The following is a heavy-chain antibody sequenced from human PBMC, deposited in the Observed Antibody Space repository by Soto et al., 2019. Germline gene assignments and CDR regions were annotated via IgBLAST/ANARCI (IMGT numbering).Heavy chain of an antibody. V-gene: IGHV4-39*01. CDR1: GGSISSSGYY. D-gene: IGHD3-10*01. CDR2: IYYSGST. CDR3: GRRSYYGSGSIFDY. J-gene: IGHJ4*02. Sequence: SETLSLTCTVSGGSISSSGYYWGCIRQPPGKGLEWIGNIYYSGSTNYNPSLKSRVTISVDTSKNQFSLKVSSVTAADTAVYYCGRRSYYGSGSIFDYWGQGTLVTVSS.